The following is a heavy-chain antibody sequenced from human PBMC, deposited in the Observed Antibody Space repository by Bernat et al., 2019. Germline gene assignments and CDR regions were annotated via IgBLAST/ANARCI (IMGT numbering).Heavy chain of an antibody. CDR3: ARTRSGGRFDAFDI. J-gene: IGHJ3*02. Sequence: QLQLQESGPGPVKPSETLSLTCTVSGGSISSTTYYWGWIRQPPGKGLEWIGTVYYSGATYCNPSLESRVTISVDTSKNQFSLKLTSVTAADTAVYYCARTRSGGRFDAFDIWGQGTMVTVSS. CDR1: GGSISSTTYY. D-gene: IGHD2-15*01. V-gene: IGHV4-39*01. CDR2: VYYSGAT.